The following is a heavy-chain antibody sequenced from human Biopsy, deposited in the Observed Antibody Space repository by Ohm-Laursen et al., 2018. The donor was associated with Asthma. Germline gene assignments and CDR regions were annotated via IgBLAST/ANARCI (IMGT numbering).Heavy chain of an antibody. J-gene: IGHJ4*02. CDR3: ARGDSSGWSHYYFDY. CDR2: FYSGGTS. Sequence: SLRLSCAASGFTVSRDHMFWVRQAPGEGLEWVSVFYSGGTSDTADSVRGRFTISRAFYKNTLYLQMDSLRAEDTAVYYCARGDSSGWSHYYFDYWGQGTLVTVSS. CDR1: GFTVSRDH. D-gene: IGHD6-19*01. V-gene: IGHV3-53*01.